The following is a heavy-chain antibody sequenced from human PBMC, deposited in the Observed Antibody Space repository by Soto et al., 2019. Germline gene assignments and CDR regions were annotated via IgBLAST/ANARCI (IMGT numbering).Heavy chain of an antibody. V-gene: IGHV3-72*01. Sequence: SCAASGFTFSDHYMDWVRQAPGKGLEWVGRTRNKANSYTTEYAASVKGRFTISRDDSKNSLYLQMNSLKTEDTAVYYCARAPKRVGAYYYFDYWGQGTLVTVSS. CDR2: TRNKANSYTT. J-gene: IGHJ4*02. D-gene: IGHD1-26*01. CDR1: GFTFSDHY. CDR3: ARAPKRVGAYYYFDY.